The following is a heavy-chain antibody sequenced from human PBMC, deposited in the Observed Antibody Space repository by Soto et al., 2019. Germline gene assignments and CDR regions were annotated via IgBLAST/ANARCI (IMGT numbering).Heavy chain of an antibody. Sequence: QLQLQESGPGLVKPSETLSLTCTVSGGSISSSSYYWGWIRQPPGKGLEWIGSIYYSGSTYYNPSLKSRVTISVDTSKNQFSLKLSSVTAADTAVYYCARSPGVAAASDYWGQGTLVTVSS. V-gene: IGHV4-39*01. CDR2: IYYSGST. D-gene: IGHD6-13*01. J-gene: IGHJ4*02. CDR1: GGSISSSSYY. CDR3: ARSPGVAAASDY.